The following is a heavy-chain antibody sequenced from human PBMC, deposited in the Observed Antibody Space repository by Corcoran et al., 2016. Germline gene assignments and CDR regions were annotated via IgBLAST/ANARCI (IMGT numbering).Heavy chain of an antibody. CDR3: ARERVRGVLLDY. CDR1: GGSISSSNW. D-gene: IGHD3-10*01. V-gene: IGHV4-4*02. CDR2: IYHSGST. Sequence: QVQLQESGPGLVKPSGTLSLTCAVSGGSISSSNWWRWVRQPPGKGLEWSGEIYHSGSTNYNPSLKSQVTIEVDKSKNQFSLKLSSVTAADTAVYYRARERVRGVLLDYWGQGTLVTVSS. J-gene: IGHJ4*02.